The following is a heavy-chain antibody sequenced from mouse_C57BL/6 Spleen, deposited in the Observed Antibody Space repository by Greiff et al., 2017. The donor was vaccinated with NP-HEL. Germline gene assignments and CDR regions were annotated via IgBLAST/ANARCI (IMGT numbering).Heavy chain of an antibody. D-gene: IGHD2-2*01. CDR3: ARGELWLNWYFDV. CDR1: GYTFTSYW. CDR2: INPSNGGT. V-gene: IGHV1-53*01. Sequence: QVQLQQPGTELVKPGASVKLSCKASGYTFTSYWMHWVKQRPGQGLEWIGNINPSNGGTNYNEKFKSKATLTVAKSSSTAYMQHSSLTCEDSAVYYCARGELWLNWYFDVWGTGTTVTVSS. J-gene: IGHJ1*03.